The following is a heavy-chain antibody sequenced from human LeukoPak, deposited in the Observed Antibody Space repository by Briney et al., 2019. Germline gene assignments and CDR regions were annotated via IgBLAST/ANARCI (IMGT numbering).Heavy chain of an antibody. Sequence: SETLSLTCTVSGGSISSYYWGWIRQPAGKGLEWIGHIYTSGRTNYNPSLKSRLTMSVDTPKNQFSLKLSFVTAADTAVYYCARVGGIVAAGLFDYWGQGTLVTVSS. D-gene: IGHD6-13*01. CDR1: GGSISSYY. V-gene: IGHV4-4*07. J-gene: IGHJ4*02. CDR3: ARVGGIVAAGLFDY. CDR2: IYTSGRT.